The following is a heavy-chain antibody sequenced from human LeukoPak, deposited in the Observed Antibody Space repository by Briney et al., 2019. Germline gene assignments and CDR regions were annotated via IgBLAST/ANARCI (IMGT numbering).Heavy chain of an antibody. CDR1: GFTFSNYV. D-gene: IGHD2-8*01. Sequence: GGSLRLSCAASGFTFSNYVMSWVRQAPGNGLEWVSYINHNGEMIFYPDFVKGRFTISRDNAKNSLYLQMNSLRDEDTAVYYCARDNDRAFHYWGQGTLVTVSS. CDR2: INHNGEMI. CDR3: ARDNDRAFHY. J-gene: IGHJ4*02. V-gene: IGHV3-48*02.